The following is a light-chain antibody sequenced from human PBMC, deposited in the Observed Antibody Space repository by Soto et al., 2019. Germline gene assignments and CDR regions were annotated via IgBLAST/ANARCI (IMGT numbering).Light chain of an antibody. Sequence: EVVLTQSPATLSLSPGERAALSCGASQSVSSNYLAWYQQKPGQAPRLLIYGASTRATGIPDRFIGSGSGTDFTLTISRLEPEDFAVYYCQHYVTSLTTFGQGTKVDTK. J-gene: IGKJ1*01. CDR3: QHYVTSLTT. CDR2: GAS. V-gene: IGKV3-20*01. CDR1: QSVSSNY.